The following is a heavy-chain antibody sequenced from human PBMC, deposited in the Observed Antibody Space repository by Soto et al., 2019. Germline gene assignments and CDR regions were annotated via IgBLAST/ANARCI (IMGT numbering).Heavy chain of an antibody. V-gene: IGHV1-46*01. Sequence: ASVKVSCKASGYTFTSYYMHWVRQAPGQGLEWMGIINPSGGSTSYAQKFQGRVTITRDTSASTAYMELSSLRSEDTAVYYCARGCTNGVCYSPYYYGMDVWGQGTTVTVSS. CDR1: GYTFTSYY. CDR3: ARGCTNGVCYSPYYYGMDV. CDR2: INPSGGST. D-gene: IGHD2-8*01. J-gene: IGHJ6*02.